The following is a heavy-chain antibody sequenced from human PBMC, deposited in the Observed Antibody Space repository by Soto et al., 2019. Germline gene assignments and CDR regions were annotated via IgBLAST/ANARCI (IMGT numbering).Heavy chain of an antibody. V-gene: IGHV3-30*18. CDR3: AKEKATRGYSFLVDY. CDR2: ISYDGTNK. D-gene: IGHD5-18*01. J-gene: IGHJ4*02. Sequence: GGSLRISFSASGVPFSSYGMHWVRQAPGKGLEWVAVISYDGTNKYYADSVKGRFTISRDDSKNTLYLQMNSLRPEDTAVYYCAKEKATRGYSFLVDYWGQGTLVTVS. CDR1: GVPFSSYG.